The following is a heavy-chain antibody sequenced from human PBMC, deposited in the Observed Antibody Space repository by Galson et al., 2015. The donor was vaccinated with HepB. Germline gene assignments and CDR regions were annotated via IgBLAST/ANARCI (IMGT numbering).Heavy chain of an antibody. Sequence: SLRLSCAASGFTFTDHWMSWVRQTPRRGLEWVTNLNQHGNEKYYADSVKGRFSISRDNAKNSLYLHMNSLIDEDTAVYYCVRDALGGYDFWGQGTTVIVSS. CDR3: VRDALGGYDF. CDR1: GFTFTDHW. CDR2: LNQHGNEK. J-gene: IGHJ3*01. V-gene: IGHV3-7*03. D-gene: IGHD6-25*01.